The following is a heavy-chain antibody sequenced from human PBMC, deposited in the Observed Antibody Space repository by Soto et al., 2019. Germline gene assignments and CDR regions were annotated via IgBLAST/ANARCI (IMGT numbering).Heavy chain of an antibody. J-gene: IGHJ4*02. CDR2: ISGSGGST. CDR3: AKEQVGSRALDY. D-gene: IGHD1-26*01. CDR1: GFTFSDYW. Sequence: PVGSLRLSCAASGFTFSDYWIHWVRQAPGKGLEWVSAISGSGGSTYYADSVKGRFTISRDNSKNTLYLQMNSLRAEDTAVYYCAKEQVGSRALDYWGQGTLVTVSS. V-gene: IGHV3-23*01.